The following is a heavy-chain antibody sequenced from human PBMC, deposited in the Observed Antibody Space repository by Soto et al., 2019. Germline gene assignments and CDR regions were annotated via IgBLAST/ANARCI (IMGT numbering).Heavy chain of an antibody. D-gene: IGHD2-2*01. J-gene: IGHJ4*02. CDR2: IQGRDDTT. Sequence: EVQLLESGGGLVQPGGSLTLSCAASGFTFSTYAMGWVRQAPGKGLEWVSTIQGRDDTTFYADSVRGRFTISRDNSKHTMSLHMNNLRGDDTAVYYCAKETDPRCCYGVDYWGQGALVTVSA. CDR3: AKETDPRCCYGVDY. V-gene: IGHV3-23*01. CDR1: GFTFSTYA.